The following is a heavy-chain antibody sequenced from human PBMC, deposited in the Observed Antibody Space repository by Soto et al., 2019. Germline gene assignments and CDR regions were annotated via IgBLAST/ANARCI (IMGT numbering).Heavy chain of an antibody. CDR3: ARGPVVVVSAPYYFDY. D-gene: IGHD2-21*01. V-gene: IGHV4-30-4*01. CDR1: GGSISSGDNY. Sequence: SETLSLTCTVSGGSISSGDNYWSWIRQPPGKGLEWIGNIYYSGSTYYNPSLKSRVSISVDTSRDQFSLKLSSVTAADTAVYYCARGPVVVVSAPYYFDYWGQGTQVTVYS. CDR2: IYYSGST. J-gene: IGHJ4*02.